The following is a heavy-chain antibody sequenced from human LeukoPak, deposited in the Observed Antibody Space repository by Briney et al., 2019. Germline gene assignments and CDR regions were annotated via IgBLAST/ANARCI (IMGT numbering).Heavy chain of an antibody. CDR2: IYYSGRT. D-gene: IGHD5-18*01. V-gene: IGHV4-30-4*01. CDR3: ARESAPRDTAMVTFDY. J-gene: IGHJ4*02. CDR1: GGSISSGDYY. Sequence: SETLSLTCTVPGGSISSGDYYWSWIRQPSGKGLEWIGYIYYSGRTYYNPSLKSRVTISVDTSKNQFSLKLSSVTAADTAVYYCARESAPRDTAMVTFDYWGQGTLVTVSS.